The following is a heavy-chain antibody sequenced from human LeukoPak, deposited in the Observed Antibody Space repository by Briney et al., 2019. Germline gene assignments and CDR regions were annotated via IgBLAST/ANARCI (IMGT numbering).Heavy chain of an antibody. J-gene: IGHJ4*02. CDR2: IGTAGDT. CDR3: ARVPDYYGSGSYYFDY. CDR1: GFTFSSYD. Sequence: PGGSLRLSCAASGFTFSSYDMHWVRQATGKGLEWVSAIGTAGDTYYADSVKGRFTISRDNSKNTLYLQMNSLRAEDTAVYYCARVPDYYGSGSYYFDYWGQGTLVTVSS. D-gene: IGHD3-10*01. V-gene: IGHV3-13*01.